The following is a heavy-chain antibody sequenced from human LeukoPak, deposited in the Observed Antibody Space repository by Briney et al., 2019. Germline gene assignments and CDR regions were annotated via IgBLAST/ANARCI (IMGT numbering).Heavy chain of an antibody. Sequence: SETLSLTCAVYGGSFSGYYWSWIRQPPGKGLEWIGEINHSGSTNYNPSLKSRVTISVDTSKNQFSLKLSSVTAADTAVYYCARGSITIFGTPLRHWFDPWGQGTLVTVSS. CDR3: ARGSITIFGTPLRHWFDP. V-gene: IGHV4-34*01. J-gene: IGHJ5*02. CDR2: INHSGST. CDR1: GGSFSGYY. D-gene: IGHD3-3*01.